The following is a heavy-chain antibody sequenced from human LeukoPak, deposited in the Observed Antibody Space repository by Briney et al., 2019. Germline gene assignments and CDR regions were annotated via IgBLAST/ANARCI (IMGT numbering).Heavy chain of an antibody. CDR2: IYPGDSDT. J-gene: IGHJ4*02. D-gene: IGHD3-3*01. CDR3: ARQPPRPYYDFWSGYYLDY. Sequence: GGSLKISFKGSGYRFTSYWIGWVRPMPGKGLGWMGSIYPGDSDTRYSPSFQGQVTISADKSISTAYLQWSSLKASDTAMYYCARQPPRPYYDFWSGYYLDYWGQGTLVTVSS. CDR1: GYRFTSYW. V-gene: IGHV5-51*01.